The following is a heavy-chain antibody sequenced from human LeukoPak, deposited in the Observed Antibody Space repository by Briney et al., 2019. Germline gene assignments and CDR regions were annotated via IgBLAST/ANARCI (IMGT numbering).Heavy chain of an antibody. CDR3: ARENGGRPVDY. CDR1: GGTFSSYA. CDR2: IIPILGIA. Sequence: SVKVSCKASGGTFSSYAISWVRQAPGQGLEWMGRIIPILGIANYAQKFQGRVTITADKSTSTAYMELSSLRSEDTAVYYCARENGGRPVDYWGQGTLITVSS. J-gene: IGHJ4*02. V-gene: IGHV1-69*04. D-gene: IGHD2-15*01.